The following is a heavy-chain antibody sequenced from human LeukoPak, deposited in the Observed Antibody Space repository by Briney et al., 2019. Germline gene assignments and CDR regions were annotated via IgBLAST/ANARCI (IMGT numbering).Heavy chain of an antibody. D-gene: IGHD1-26*01. Sequence: SETPSLTCTVSGGSISSYYWSWIRQPPGKGLEWIGYIYYSGSTNYNPSLKSRVTISVDTSKNQFSLKLSSVTAADTAVYYCARLSIVGATNFDYWGQGTLVTVSS. V-gene: IGHV4-59*08. CDR3: ARLSIVGATNFDY. CDR1: GGSISSYY. CDR2: IYYSGST. J-gene: IGHJ4*02.